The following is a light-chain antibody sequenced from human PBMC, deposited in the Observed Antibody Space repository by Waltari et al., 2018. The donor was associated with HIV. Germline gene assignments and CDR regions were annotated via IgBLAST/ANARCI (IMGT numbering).Light chain of an antibody. J-gene: IGLJ3*02. CDR2: SNS. Sequence: QSVLTQPPSVSGAPGQRVTISCSGRSSNLGAGYDVHWYHLLPGRAPKVVISSNSNRPSGVPGRFSGSKSGTSASLAIPGLQAEDEGDYYCQSYDNGLSTWVFGGGTKLTVL. CDR3: QSYDNGLSTWV. CDR1: SSNLGAGYD. V-gene: IGLV1-40*01.